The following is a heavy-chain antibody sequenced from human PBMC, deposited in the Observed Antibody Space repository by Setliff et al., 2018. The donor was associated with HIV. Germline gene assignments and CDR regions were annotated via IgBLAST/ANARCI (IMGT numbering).Heavy chain of an antibody. J-gene: IGHJ4*02. CDR2: INPNSRDT. CDR1: GYTFTDYY. V-gene: IGHV1-2*02. Sequence: ASVKVSCKASGYTFTDYYIHWVRQAPGQGLEWMGWINPNSRDTNYAQKFQGRVTMTRDTSISTAYMDLSRLRSEDTAVYYCARPQRDTAMAYFDYWGQGTLVTVSS. CDR3: ARPQRDTAMAYFDY. D-gene: IGHD5-18*01.